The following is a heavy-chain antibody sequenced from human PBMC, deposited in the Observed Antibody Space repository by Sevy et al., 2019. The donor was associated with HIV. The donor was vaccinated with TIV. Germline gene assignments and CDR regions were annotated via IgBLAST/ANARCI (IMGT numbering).Heavy chain of an antibody. CDR2: ISGSGGST. CDR1: GFTFSSYA. CDR3: AKDFGTITGTTMLVYYYYYGMDV. Sequence: GGSLRLSCAASGFTFSSYAMSWVRQAPGKGLEWVSAISGSGGSTYYADSVKGRFTISRDNSKNTLYLQMNSLRAGDTAVYYCAKDFGTITGTTMLVYYYYYGMDVWGQGTTVTVSS. D-gene: IGHD1-7*01. J-gene: IGHJ6*02. V-gene: IGHV3-23*01.